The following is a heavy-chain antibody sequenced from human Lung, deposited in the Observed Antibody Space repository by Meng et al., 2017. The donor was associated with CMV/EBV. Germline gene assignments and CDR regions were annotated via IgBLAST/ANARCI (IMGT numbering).Heavy chain of an antibody. Sequence: VQLWKAGPAVVNPSVTRSLTVAVLGDSITNHNWWAWVRQPPGKGLEWIGEIPYRGSSAYNPSLKSRVSMSIDKSKNQFSLKLTSVTAADTAVYHCLRRSGGSVWGQGTLVTVSS. V-gene: IGHV4-4*02. J-gene: IGHJ1*01. CDR1: GDSITNHNW. CDR3: LRRSGGSV. D-gene: IGHD5-12*01. CDR2: IPYRGSS.